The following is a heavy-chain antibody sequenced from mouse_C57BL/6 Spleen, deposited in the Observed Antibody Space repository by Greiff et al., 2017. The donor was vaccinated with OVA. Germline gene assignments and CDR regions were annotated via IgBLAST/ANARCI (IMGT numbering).Heavy chain of an antibody. D-gene: IGHD2-12*01. Sequence: VQLQQSGPELVKPGASVKIPCKASGYTFTDYNMDWVRLSHGKSLEWIGDINPNNGGTIYNQKFKGKATLTVDKSSSTAYMELRSLTSEDTAVYYCARTAYYSYQAFAYWGQGTLVTVSA. CDR1: GYTFTDYN. J-gene: IGHJ3*01. CDR2: INPNNGGT. V-gene: IGHV1-18*01. CDR3: ARTAYYSYQAFAY.